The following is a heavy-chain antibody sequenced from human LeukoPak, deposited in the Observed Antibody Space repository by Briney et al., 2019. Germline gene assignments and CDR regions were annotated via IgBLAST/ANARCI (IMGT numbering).Heavy chain of an antibody. CDR1: GYSISSANR. D-gene: IGHD1-1*01. CDR2: IYNTGST. Sequence: PSDTLSLTCAVSGYSISSANRWGWIRQSPGRGLEWIGYIYNTGSTHYNPSLTSRVTMSVDKSKNQFSLKLTSVTAVDTGVYYCAKKGNGISYFDSWGQGTLVTVSS. CDR3: AKKGNGISYFDS. J-gene: IGHJ4*02. V-gene: IGHV4-28*01.